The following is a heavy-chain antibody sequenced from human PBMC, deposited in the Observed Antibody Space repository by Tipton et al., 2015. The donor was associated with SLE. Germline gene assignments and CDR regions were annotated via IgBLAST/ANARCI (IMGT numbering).Heavy chain of an antibody. J-gene: IGHJ2*01. Sequence: TLSLTCTVSGGSISSYYWSWTRQPPGKGLEWIGYIYYSGSTNYNPSLKSRVTISVDTSKNQFSLKLSSVTAADTAVYYCASIAAAGKWYFDLWGRGTLVTVSS. CDR3: ASIAAAGKWYFDL. CDR2: IYYSGST. CDR1: GGSISSYY. V-gene: IGHV4-59*01. D-gene: IGHD6-13*01.